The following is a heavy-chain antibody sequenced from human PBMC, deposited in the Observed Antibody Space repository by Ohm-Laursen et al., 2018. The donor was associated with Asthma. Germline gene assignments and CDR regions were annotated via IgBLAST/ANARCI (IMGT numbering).Heavy chain of an antibody. D-gene: IGHD6-13*01. V-gene: IGHV3-74*01. J-gene: IGHJ6*02. CDR1: GFTFSRYW. CDR3: AKGGSSSWYEMDV. Sequence: SLRLSCAASGFTFSRYWMHWVRQAPGMGLVWVSRLKSDGTETTYADSVKGRFTISRDNSKNTLYLQMNSLRAEDTAVYYCAKGGSSSWYEMDVWGQGTTVTVSS. CDR2: LKSDGTET.